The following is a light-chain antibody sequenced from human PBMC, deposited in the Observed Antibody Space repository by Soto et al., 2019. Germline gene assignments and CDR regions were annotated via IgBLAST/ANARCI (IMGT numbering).Light chain of an antibody. Sequence: DIQMTQSPSTLSASVGDRVTITCRASQSISSWLAWYQQKPGKAPRLLIYKASTLHSGVPSRFSGSGSGTEFTLTISSLQPDDFATYYCQQYNNYSELTFGGGTKVEIE. J-gene: IGKJ4*01. CDR2: KAS. V-gene: IGKV1-5*03. CDR1: QSISSW. CDR3: QQYNNYSELT.